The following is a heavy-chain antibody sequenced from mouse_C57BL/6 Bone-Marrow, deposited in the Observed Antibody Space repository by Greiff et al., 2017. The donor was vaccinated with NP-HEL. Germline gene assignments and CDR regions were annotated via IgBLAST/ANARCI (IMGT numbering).Heavy chain of an antibody. J-gene: IGHJ1*03. D-gene: IGHD2-12*01. CDR2: ISSGGDYI. V-gene: IGHV5-9-1*02. CDR3: TRETIVPYWYFDV. CDR1: GFTFSSYA. Sequence: EVMLVESGEGLVKPGGSLKLSCAASGFTFSSYAMSWVRQTPEKRLEWVAYISSGGDYIYYADTVKGRFTISRDTARNTLYLQMSSLKSEDTAMYYCTRETIVPYWYFDVWGTGTTVTVSS.